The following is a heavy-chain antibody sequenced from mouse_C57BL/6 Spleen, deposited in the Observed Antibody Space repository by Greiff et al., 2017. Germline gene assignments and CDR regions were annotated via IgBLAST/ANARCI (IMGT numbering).Heavy chain of an antibody. V-gene: IGHV1-80*01. J-gene: IGHJ2*01. D-gene: IGHD4-1*01. Sequence: VKLMESGAELVKPGASVKISCKASGYAFSSYWMNWVKQRPGKGLEWIRQIYPGDGDTNYNGKFKGKATLTADKSSSTAYMQLSSLTSEDSAVYFCARKGTGSFDYWGQGTTLTVSS. CDR2: IYPGDGDT. CDR1: GYAFSSYW. CDR3: ARKGTGSFDY.